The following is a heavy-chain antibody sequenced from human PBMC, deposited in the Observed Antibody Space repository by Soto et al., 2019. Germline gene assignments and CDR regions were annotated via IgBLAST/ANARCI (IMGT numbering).Heavy chain of an antibody. CDR3: ASRYDSSGYYYGHYYYGMDV. Sequence: SETLSLTCTVSGGSISSGDYYWSWIRQPPGKGLEWIGYIYYSGSTYYNPSLKSRVTISVDTSKNQFSLKLSSVTAADTAVYYCASRYDSSGYYYGHYYYGMDVWGQGTTVTVSS. J-gene: IGHJ6*02. CDR2: IYYSGST. V-gene: IGHV4-30-4*01. D-gene: IGHD3-22*01. CDR1: GGSISSGDYY.